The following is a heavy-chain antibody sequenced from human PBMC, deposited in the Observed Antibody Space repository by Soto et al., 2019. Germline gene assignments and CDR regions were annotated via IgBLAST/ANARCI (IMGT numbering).Heavy chain of an antibody. CDR2: IYSGGST. CDR3: ARYVGFTGYDC. J-gene: IGHJ4*02. D-gene: IGHD5-18*01. Sequence: GGSLRLSCAASGFTFSSYAMSWVRQAPGKGLEWVSIIYSGGSTYYADSVKGRFTISRDNSKNTLYLQMNSLRAEDTAVYYCARYVGFTGYDCWGQGTLVTVSS. V-gene: IGHV3-66*01. CDR1: GFTFSSYA.